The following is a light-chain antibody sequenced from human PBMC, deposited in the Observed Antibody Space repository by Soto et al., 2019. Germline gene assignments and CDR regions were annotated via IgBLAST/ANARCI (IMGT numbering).Light chain of an antibody. CDR3: QQYNSYS. CDR1: QSISSW. V-gene: IGKV1-5*01. Sequence: DIQMTQSPSPLCASVGDRVTITCRASQSISSWLAWYQQKPGKAPKLLIYDASSLESGVPSRFSGSGSGTEFTLTISSLQPDDFATYYYQQYNSYSFGQGTQVEIK. CDR2: DAS. J-gene: IGKJ1*01.